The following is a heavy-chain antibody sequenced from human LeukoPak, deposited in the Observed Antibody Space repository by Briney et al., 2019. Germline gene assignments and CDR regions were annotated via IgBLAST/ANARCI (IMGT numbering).Heavy chain of an antibody. J-gene: IGHJ4*02. D-gene: IGHD3-22*01. Sequence: PGGSLRLSCAASGFTVSSNYMGWVRQAPGKGLGWVSVIYAGGSTYYADSVKGRFTISRDNSKNTLYLQMNTLRAEDTAVYYCARHDHYDSSGYYYGIDYWGQGTLVTVSS. CDR3: ARHDHYDSSGYYYGIDY. V-gene: IGHV3-53*01. CDR1: GFTVSSNY. CDR2: IYAGGST.